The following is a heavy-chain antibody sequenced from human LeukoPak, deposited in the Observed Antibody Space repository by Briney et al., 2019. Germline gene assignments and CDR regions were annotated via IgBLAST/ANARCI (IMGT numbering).Heavy chain of an antibody. Sequence: SGTLSLTCAVSGGSISSDSYYWGWIRQPPGKGLEWIGSIYSGGTTYYNPSLKSRVTISVDTSKNQFSLKLTSVTAADAAAYYCARHSRNCSGGYCYLYYWGQGTLVTVSS. D-gene: IGHD2-15*01. V-gene: IGHV4-39*01. CDR1: GGSISSDSYY. CDR2: IYSGGTT. CDR3: ARHSRNCSGGYCYLYY. J-gene: IGHJ4*02.